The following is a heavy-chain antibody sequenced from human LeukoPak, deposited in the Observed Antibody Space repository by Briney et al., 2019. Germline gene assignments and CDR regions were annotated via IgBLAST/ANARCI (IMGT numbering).Heavy chain of an antibody. CDR2: INHSGST. J-gene: IGHJ1*01. V-gene: IGHV4-34*01. D-gene: IGHD6-19*01. CDR1: GGSLSVYY. CDR3: ARSAAVAGFGTGYFQH. Sequence: SETLSLTCAVYGGSLSVYYWSWIRQPPGKGLEWIGEINHSGSTNYNPSLKSRVTISVDTSKNQFSLKLSSVTAADTAVYYCARSAAVAGFGTGYFQHWGQGTLVTVSS.